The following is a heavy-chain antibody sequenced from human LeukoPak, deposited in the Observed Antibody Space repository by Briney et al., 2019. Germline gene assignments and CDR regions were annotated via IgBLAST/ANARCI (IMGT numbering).Heavy chain of an antibody. CDR3: ARGRLGRQHASFFDS. J-gene: IGHJ4*02. Sequence: PSETLSLTCCVSDGSMGTYYWGWIRQPPGKGLEWIGYVYYSGSTTYNPSLKSRVTVSVDTSKNQFSLKLTSMTAADTAVYYCARGRLGRQHASFFDSWGQGTLVTVSS. V-gene: IGHV4-59*08. CDR2: VYYSGST. D-gene: IGHD2-2*01. CDR1: DGSMGTYY.